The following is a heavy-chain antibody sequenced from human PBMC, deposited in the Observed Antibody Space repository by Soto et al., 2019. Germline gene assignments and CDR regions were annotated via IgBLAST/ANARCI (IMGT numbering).Heavy chain of an antibody. V-gene: IGHV4-61*01. CDR1: GGSVSRSINY. CDR2: IFYSGNTGNT. Sequence: KPSETLSLTCTVSGGSVSRSINYWNWIRQPPGKGLEWIGYIFYSGNTGNTNYNPSLKSRVTISVDTSKNQFSLKLNSVTAADTAVYYCARVLTGTDYYYGVDVWGQGTTVTVSS. CDR3: ARVLTGTDYYYGVDV. D-gene: IGHD1-20*01. J-gene: IGHJ6*02.